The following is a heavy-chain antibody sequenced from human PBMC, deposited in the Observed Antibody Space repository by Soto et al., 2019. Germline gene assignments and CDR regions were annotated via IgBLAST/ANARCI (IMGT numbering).Heavy chain of an antibody. CDR2: IYHSGST. J-gene: IGHJ4*02. V-gene: IGHV4-4*02. Sequence: QVQLQESGPGLVKPSGTLSLTCAVSGGSISSSNWWSWVRQPPGKGLEWIGEIYHSGSTNSNPYLKSRVTISVAKSKNQFSLKLSSVPAADTAVYYCASFSRARTYYYDSSGYYYVDYWGQGTLVTVSS. D-gene: IGHD3-22*01. CDR1: GGSISSSNW. CDR3: ASFSRARTYYYDSSGYYYVDY.